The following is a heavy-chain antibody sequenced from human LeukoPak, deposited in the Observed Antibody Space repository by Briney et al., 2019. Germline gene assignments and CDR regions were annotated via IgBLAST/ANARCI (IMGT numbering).Heavy chain of an antibody. D-gene: IGHD2-8*01. V-gene: IGHV3-21*01. J-gene: IGHJ4*02. CDR2: ISSSSSYI. CDR1: GFTFSSYS. CDR3: ARDCGYCTNGVCWGASDC. Sequence: PGGSLRLSCAASGFTFSSYSMNWVRQAPGKGLEWVSSISSSSSYIYYADSVKGRFTISRDNAKNSLYLQMNSLRAEDTAVYYCARDCGYCTNGVCWGASDCWGQGTPVTVSS.